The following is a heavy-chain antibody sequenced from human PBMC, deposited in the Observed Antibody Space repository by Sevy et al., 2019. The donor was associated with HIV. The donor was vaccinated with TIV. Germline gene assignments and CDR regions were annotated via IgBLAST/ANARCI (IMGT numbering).Heavy chain of an antibody. D-gene: IGHD5-12*01. CDR1: GASFSGYY. J-gene: IGHJ4*02. V-gene: IGHV4-34*01. Sequence: SETLSLTCAVYGASFSGYYWTWIRQPPGKGLEWIGEIYDSGTTKYNSSLKSRVTISLDTSKNQFSLKLSSVTAADTAVYYCARRRRVATIDPLYFDYWGQGALVTVSS. CDR3: ARRRRVATIDPLYFDY. CDR2: IYDSGTT.